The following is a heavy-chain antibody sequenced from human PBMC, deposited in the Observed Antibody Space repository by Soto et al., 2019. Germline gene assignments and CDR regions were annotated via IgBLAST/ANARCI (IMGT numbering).Heavy chain of an antibody. CDR3: AKDIPGVDVAGYDY. J-gene: IGHJ4*02. CDR2: ISYDGDKD. D-gene: IGHD6-19*01. V-gene: IGHV3-30*18. CDR1: GFTFSNTG. Sequence: GGSLRLSCAASGFTFSNTGMHWVRQAPGKGLEWVAFISYDGDKDFYADFVKGRFTISRDNSKNTLYLQMNSLRAEDTGVFYCAKDIPGVDVAGYDYWGQGTLVTVSS.